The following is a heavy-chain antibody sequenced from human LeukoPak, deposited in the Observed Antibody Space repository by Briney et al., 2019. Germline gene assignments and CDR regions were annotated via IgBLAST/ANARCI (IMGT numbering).Heavy chain of an antibody. CDR2: IIPIFGTA. D-gene: IGHD3-9*01. V-gene: IGHV1-69*13. J-gene: IGHJ4*02. Sequence: SVKVSCKASGGTFSSYAISWVRQAPGQGLKWMGGIIPIFGTANYAQKFQGRVTITADESTSTAYMELSSLRSEDTAVYYCARGYYDILTGYYPFDYWGQGTLVTVSS. CDR3: ARGYYDILTGYYPFDY. CDR1: GGTFSSYA.